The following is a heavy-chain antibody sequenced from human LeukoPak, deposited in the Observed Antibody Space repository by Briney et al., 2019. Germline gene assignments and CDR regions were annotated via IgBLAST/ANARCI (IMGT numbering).Heavy chain of an antibody. D-gene: IGHD3-16*01. CDR3: ARDRQGGALDY. V-gene: IGHV1-18*01. Sequence: GAPVMLSCKASGHTFTSYGISRVRQSPGHGREWMGWISAYNGNTNYAQKLQGRVTMTTDTSTSTAYMELRSLRSDDTAVYYCARDRQGGALDYWGQGTLVTVSS. CDR2: ISAYNGNT. CDR1: GHTFTSYG. J-gene: IGHJ4*02.